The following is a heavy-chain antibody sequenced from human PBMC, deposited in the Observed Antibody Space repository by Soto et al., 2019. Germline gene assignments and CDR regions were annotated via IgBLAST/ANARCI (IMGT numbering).Heavy chain of an antibody. Sequence: EVQLVESGGGLVQPGGSLRLSCIGSGFTFSKYWMTWVRQAPGKGLEWVANIKGDGSVKNLVDSVGGRFAISRDNAKNSIDLQMNSLRPEDMATYFCARDGNDCGGGVWYDVYDIWGQGTMVAVSS. V-gene: IGHV3-7*05. J-gene: IGHJ3*02. CDR1: GFTFSKYW. CDR3: ARDGNDCGGGVWYDVYDI. CDR2: IKGDGSVK. D-gene: IGHD2-21*01.